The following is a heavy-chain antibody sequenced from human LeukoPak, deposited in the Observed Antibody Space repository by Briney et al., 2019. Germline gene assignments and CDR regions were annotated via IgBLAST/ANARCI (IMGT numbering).Heavy chain of an antibody. CDR2: ISGSGGST. CDR3: ARWYSSGWYWGDNMDPRFDY. J-gene: IGHJ4*02. Sequence: GGSLRLSCAASGFTFSSYAMSWVRQAPGKGLEWVSAISGSGGSTYYADSVKGRFTISRDNSKNTLYLQMNSLRAEDTAVYYCARWYSSGWYWGDNMDPRFDYWGQGTLVTVSS. V-gene: IGHV3-23*01. D-gene: IGHD6-13*01. CDR1: GFTFSSYA.